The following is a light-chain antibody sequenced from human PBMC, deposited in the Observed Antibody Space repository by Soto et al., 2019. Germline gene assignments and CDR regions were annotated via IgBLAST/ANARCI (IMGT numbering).Light chain of an antibody. V-gene: IGLV2-23*02. CDR3: SSYARNRDVL. Sequence: QSVLTQPASVSGSPGQSITISCTGTSSDVGSHNFVSWYQQRPGKAPKLMIFEVTKRPSGVSSRFSASKSGNTASLTISGVQAEDEADYYCSSYARNRDVLFGGGTKLTVL. CDR1: SSDVGSHNF. J-gene: IGLJ2*01. CDR2: EVT.